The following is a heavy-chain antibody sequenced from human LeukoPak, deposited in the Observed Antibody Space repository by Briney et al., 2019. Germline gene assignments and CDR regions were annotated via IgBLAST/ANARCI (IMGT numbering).Heavy chain of an antibody. D-gene: IGHD3-10*01. V-gene: IGHV3-23*01. CDR1: GFTFSNYA. J-gene: IGHJ4*02. CDR2: ISRSGGST. CDR3: VKRSLTMVRGVFDY. Sequence: PGGSLRLSCAASGFTFSNYAMNWVRQAPGRGLEWVSGISRSGGSTYYVDSVKGRFTISRDNSKNTMCLQMNSLRAEDTAVYYCVKRSLTMVRGVFDYWGQGILVTVSS.